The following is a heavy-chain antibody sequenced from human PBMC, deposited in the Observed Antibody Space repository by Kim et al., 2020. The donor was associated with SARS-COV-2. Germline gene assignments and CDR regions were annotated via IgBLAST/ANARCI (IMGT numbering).Heavy chain of an antibody. CDR2: INHSGST. CDR3: ARVRSSRFIIFYYYGMDV. J-gene: IGHJ6*02. CDR1: GGSFSGYY. D-gene: IGHD6-13*01. V-gene: IGHV4-34*01. Sequence: SETLSLTCAVYGGSFSGYYWSWIRQPPGKGLEWIGEINHSGSTNYNPSLKSRVTISVDTSKNQFSLKLSSVTAADTAVYYWARVRSSRFIIFYYYGMDVWGQGTTVTVSS.